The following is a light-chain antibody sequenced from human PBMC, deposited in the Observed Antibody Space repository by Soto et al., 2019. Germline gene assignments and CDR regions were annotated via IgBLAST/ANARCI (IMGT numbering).Light chain of an antibody. Sequence: DIQMTQSPSSLSASVGDRVTITCRASQSISSYLNWYQQKPGKAPKVLIYAASTLQSGVPSRFSGSGSGTDFTLTISSLQPEDFATYYCQQSYIIPLTFGQGTKLEIK. J-gene: IGKJ2*01. CDR3: QQSYIIPLT. V-gene: IGKV1-39*01. CDR1: QSISSY. CDR2: AAS.